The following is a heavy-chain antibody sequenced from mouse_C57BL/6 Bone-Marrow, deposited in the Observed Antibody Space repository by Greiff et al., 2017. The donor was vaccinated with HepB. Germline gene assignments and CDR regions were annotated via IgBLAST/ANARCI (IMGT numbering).Heavy chain of an antibody. V-gene: IGHV1-19*01. J-gene: IGHJ4*01. CDR1: GYTFTTYP. CDR2: INPYNGGT. Sequence: VQLQQSGAELVKPGASVKMSCKASGYTFTTYPIEWMKQSHGKSLEWIGVINPYNGGTSYNQKFKGKATLTVDKSSSTAYMELNSLTSEDSAVYYCARGIYYYGSSGAMDYWGQGTSVTVSS. CDR3: ARGIYYYGSSGAMDY. D-gene: IGHD1-1*01.